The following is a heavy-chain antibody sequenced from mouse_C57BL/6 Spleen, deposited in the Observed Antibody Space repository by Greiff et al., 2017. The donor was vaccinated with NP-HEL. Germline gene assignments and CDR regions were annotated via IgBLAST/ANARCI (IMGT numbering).Heavy chain of an antibody. D-gene: IGHD1-1*01. J-gene: IGHJ2*01. Sequence: EVMLVESGGGLVKPGGSLKLSCAASGFTFSDYGMHWVRQAPEKGLEWVAYISSGSSTIYYADKVKGRFTLSRDNAKNTLFLQMTSLRSEDTAMYYGARRSTTVYYFDYWGQGTTLTVSS. V-gene: IGHV5-17*01. CDR2: ISSGSSTI. CDR3: ARRSTTVYYFDY. CDR1: GFTFSDYG.